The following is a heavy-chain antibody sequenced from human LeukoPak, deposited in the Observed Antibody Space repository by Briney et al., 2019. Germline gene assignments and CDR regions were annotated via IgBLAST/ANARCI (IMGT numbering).Heavy chain of an antibody. CDR1: GYTFTSYD. D-gene: IGHD3-10*01. CDR2: MNPNSGNT. CDR3: ARGGSYYRAPYYYYGMDV. Sequence: ASVKVSCKASGYTFTSYDINWVRQATGQGLEWMGWMNPNSGNTGYAQKFQGRVTMTRNTSISTAYMELSSLRSEDTAVYYCARGGSYYRAPYYYYGMDVWGQGTTVTVSS. J-gene: IGHJ6*02. V-gene: IGHV1-8*01.